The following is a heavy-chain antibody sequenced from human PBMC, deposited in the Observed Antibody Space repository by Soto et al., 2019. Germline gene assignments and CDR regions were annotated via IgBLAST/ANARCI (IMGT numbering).Heavy chain of an antibody. CDR1: GGAFNNYA. V-gene: IGHV1-69*06. CDR3: ASWSNWNPLYYDGLDV. D-gene: IGHD1-20*01. Sequence: QVQLLQSGAEVKKPGSSVKVSCKVSGGAFNNYALNWVRHGPGQGLEWLGGIILLHNTSNYSLKFLGRVTVTADISSTTVYMELNSLTSDDTATYYCASWSNWNPLYYDGLDVWGQGTTVTVSS. CDR2: IILLHNTS. J-gene: IGHJ6*02.